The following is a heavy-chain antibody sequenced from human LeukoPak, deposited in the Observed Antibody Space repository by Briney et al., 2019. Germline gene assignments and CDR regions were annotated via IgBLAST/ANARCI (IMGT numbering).Heavy chain of an antibody. CDR3: ARGGVHHGFDY. CDR2: INSDGSET. Sequence: PGGSLRLSCAASGFTFSNYWIHWVRQAPGKGLVWVSRINSDGSETIYADSVKGRFTISRDNAKNTLYLQMNSLGVEDTAVYYCARGGVHHGFDYWGQGTLVTVSS. V-gene: IGHV3-74*01. D-gene: IGHD1-14*01. CDR1: GFTFSNYW. J-gene: IGHJ4*02.